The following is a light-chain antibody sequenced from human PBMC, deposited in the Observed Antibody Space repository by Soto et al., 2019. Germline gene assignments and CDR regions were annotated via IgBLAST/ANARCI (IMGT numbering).Light chain of an antibody. V-gene: IGKV3-15*01. CDR3: QQYNSWPLT. J-gene: IGKJ1*01. CDR1: QSVYSN. Sequence: ETVMTQSPATLSVSPGERATLSCRASQSVYSNLAWYQQKPGQAPRLLIYGASTRVTGIPARFSGSGSGTDFTLTISSLQSEDFAIYSCQQYNSWPLTFGQGTKVDIK. CDR2: GAS.